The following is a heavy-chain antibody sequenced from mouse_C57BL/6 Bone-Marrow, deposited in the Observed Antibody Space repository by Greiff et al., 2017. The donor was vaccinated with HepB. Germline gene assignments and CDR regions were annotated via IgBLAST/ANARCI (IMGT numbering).Heavy chain of an antibody. D-gene: IGHD2-14*01. CDR1: RFTFSTSG. CDR3: ARDRFDYYFDY. V-gene: IGHV5-6*01. J-gene: IGHJ2*01. Sequence: EVQGVESGGDLVKPGGSLKLSCVASRFTFSTSGMSWVRQTPDKRLEWVATINTGGTYTYYPDSVKGRFTISKDTAKNTLFLQMSSLKSEDSAIYFCARDRFDYYFDYWGQGTTLTVTS. CDR2: INTGGTYT.